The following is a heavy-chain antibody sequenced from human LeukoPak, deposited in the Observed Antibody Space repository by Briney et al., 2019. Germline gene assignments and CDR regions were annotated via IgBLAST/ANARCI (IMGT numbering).Heavy chain of an antibody. CDR1: GYTFTGYY. CDR2: INPNSGGT. Sequence: ASVKVSCKASGYTFTGYYMHWVRQALGQGLEWMGRINPNSGGTNYAQKFQGRVTMTRDTSISTAYMELSRLRSDDTAVYYCASQGWGSGSYRIDYWGQGTLVTVSS. J-gene: IGHJ4*02. V-gene: IGHV1-2*06. D-gene: IGHD1-26*01. CDR3: ASQGWGSGSYRIDY.